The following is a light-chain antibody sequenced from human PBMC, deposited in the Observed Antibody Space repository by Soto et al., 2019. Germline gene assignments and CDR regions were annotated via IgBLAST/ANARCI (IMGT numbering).Light chain of an antibody. Sequence: QSALTQPPSVSGAPGQRVTISCTGSTSNIGAGYDVHWYQQLPGTAPKLLIYGNSNRPSGVSDRFSGSKSGTSASLAITGLQAEDEADYYCQSYDSSLSGSVFGGGTKLTVL. V-gene: IGLV1-40*01. CDR2: GNS. CDR3: QSYDSSLSGSV. CDR1: TSNIGAGYD. J-gene: IGLJ2*01.